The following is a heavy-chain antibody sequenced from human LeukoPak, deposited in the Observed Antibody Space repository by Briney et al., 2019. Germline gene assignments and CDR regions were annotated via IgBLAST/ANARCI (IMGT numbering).Heavy chain of an antibody. D-gene: IGHD6-25*01. CDR1: GYTFTIYG. J-gene: IGHJ5*02. Sequence: ASVKVSCKASGYTFTIYGVNWVRQAPGQGLEWMGWISAYNGHTIYAQSFQGRVTLTTGTSTNTAYMELRSLRSDDTAVYYCARDQKFGIAAVDSWFDPWGQGTLVTVSS. V-gene: IGHV1-18*01. CDR3: ARDQKFGIAAVDSWFDP. CDR2: ISAYNGHT.